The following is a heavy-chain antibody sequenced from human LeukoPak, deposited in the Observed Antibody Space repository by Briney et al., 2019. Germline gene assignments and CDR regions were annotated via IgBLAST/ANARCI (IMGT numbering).Heavy chain of an antibody. CDR1: GFTFSSYA. CDR2: ISYDGSNK. Sequence: GGSLRLSCAASGFTFSSYAMHWARQAPGKGLEWVAVISYDGSNKYYADSVKGRFTISRDNSKNTLYLQMNSLRAEDTAVYYCARDLHCSGGSCYAKPTYYFDYWGQGTLVTVSS. J-gene: IGHJ4*02. V-gene: IGHV3-30*04. D-gene: IGHD2-15*01. CDR3: ARDLHCSGGSCYAKPTYYFDY.